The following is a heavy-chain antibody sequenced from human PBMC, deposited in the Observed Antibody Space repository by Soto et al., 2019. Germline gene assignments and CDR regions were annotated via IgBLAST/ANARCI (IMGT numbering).Heavy chain of an antibody. Sequence: EVQLVESGGGLVQPGGSLRLSCEASGFTFSSYSMNWVRQAPGKGLEWVSYISSSSSTIYYADSVKGRFTISRDNAKNSLYLQMNSLRDADTAVYYCARCSEWELGGIDYWGQGTLVTVSS. J-gene: IGHJ4*02. V-gene: IGHV3-48*02. CDR3: ARCSEWELGGIDY. CDR1: GFTFSSYS. CDR2: ISSSSSTI. D-gene: IGHD1-26*01.